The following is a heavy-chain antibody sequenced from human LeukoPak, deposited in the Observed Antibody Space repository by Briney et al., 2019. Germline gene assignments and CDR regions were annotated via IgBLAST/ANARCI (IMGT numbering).Heavy chain of an antibody. V-gene: IGHV3-23*01. D-gene: IGHD2-2*01. J-gene: IGHJ6*03. CDR2: LSTGGGTA. CDR3: VKGTSWINPYFYMDV. Sequence: GGSLRLSCSASGFTFSSYAMNWVRQAPGKGLEWVSSLSTGGGTAFYADSVKGRFTISRDNSKSTLYLQMHSLSVEDTAVYYCVKGTSWINPYFYMDVWGKGTTVTVSS. CDR1: GFTFSSYA.